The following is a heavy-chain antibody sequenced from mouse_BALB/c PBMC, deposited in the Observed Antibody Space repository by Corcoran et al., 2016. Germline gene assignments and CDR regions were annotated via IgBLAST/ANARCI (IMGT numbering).Heavy chain of an antibody. CDR1: DYSFTDYY. CDR3: ARSFWFAY. Sequence: EVQLQQSGPELVKPGASVKISCKASDYSFTDYYMHWVKQSHVKSIEWIGRINPYNGVTSYNQHFKDKATLTVDKSSSTTYMELHSLTSEDSAVYYCARSFWFAYWGQGTLVTVSA. V-gene: IGHV1-26*01. J-gene: IGHJ3*01. CDR2: INPYNGVT.